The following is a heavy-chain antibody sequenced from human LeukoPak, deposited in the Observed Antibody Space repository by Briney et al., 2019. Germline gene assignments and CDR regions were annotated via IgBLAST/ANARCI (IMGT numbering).Heavy chain of an antibody. J-gene: IGHJ4*02. V-gene: IGHV3-7*03. CDR3: VRGRPY. CDR2: INEDGSEY. Sequence: PGGSLRLSCAVSGFPFSSYWINWVRQAPGNAPEWVATINEDGSEYYYVDSVKGRFTISRDNAKDSLYLQMSSLRVEDTAVYYCVRGRPYWGKGTLVTVSS. CDR1: GFPFSSYW.